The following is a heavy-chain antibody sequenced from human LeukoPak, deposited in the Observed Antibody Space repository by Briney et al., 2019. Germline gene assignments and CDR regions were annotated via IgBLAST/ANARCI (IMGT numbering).Heavy chain of an antibody. V-gene: IGHV3-64D*06. CDR3: VKDSSSGSYFDY. CDR2: ISSNGGST. J-gene: IGHJ4*02. CDR1: GFTFSRYA. Sequence: GGSLRLSCPASGFTFSRYAMHWVRQAPGKGLEYVSAISSNGGSTYYADSVKGRFTISRDNSRNTLHLQMSSLRVEDTAVYYCVKDSSSGSYFDYWGQGTLVTVSS. D-gene: IGHD3-10*01.